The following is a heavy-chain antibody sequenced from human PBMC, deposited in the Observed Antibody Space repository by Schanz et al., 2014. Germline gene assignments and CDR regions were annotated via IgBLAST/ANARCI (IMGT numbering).Heavy chain of an antibody. D-gene: IGHD3-9*01. V-gene: IGHV3-30*02. CDR3: ARDSGPYYDKSMDV. Sequence: ADLVESGGGLIQRGESLRLSCSASGFSFSSYSMNWVRQAPGKGLEWVAFIWYDGSNKYYADSVKGRFTISRDNSKNTLYLQMNTLRAEDTAVYYCARDSGPYYDKSMDVWGQGTTVAVSS. CDR1: GFSFSSYS. CDR2: IWYDGSNK. J-gene: IGHJ6*02.